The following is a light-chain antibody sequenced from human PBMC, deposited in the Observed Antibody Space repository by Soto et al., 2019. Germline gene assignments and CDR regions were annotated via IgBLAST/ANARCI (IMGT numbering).Light chain of an antibody. CDR3: QQYNDSFPYT. Sequence: DIPLTQSPSTLSASVGDRVNIPCRASQSISRWLAWYQQKPGTVPKLLIYAASTLESGVPSRFSGSRSGTEFTLTVSSLQPDDFATYYCQQYNDSFPYTFGQGTK. J-gene: IGKJ2*01. CDR1: QSISRW. CDR2: AAS. V-gene: IGKV1-5*03.